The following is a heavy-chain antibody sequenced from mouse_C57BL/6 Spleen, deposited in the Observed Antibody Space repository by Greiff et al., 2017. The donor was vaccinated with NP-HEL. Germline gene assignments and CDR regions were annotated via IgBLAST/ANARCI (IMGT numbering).Heavy chain of an antibody. V-gene: IGHV1-82*01. CDR2: IYPGDGDT. J-gene: IGHJ3*01. CDR1: GYAFSSSW. Sequence: VKLVESGPELVKPGASVKISCKASGYAFSSSWMNWVKQRPGKGLGWIGRIYPGDGDTNYNGKFKGKATLTADKSSSTAYMQLSSLTSEDSAVYFCARSYYYGSSPFAYWGQGTLVTVSA. D-gene: IGHD1-1*01. CDR3: ARSYYYGSSPFAY.